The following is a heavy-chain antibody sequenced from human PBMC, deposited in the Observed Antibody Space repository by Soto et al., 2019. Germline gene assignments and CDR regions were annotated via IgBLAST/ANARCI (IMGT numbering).Heavy chain of an antibody. J-gene: IGHJ4*02. CDR1: GGSISNYY. CDR3: ARVPDY. CDR2: MYHSGST. Sequence: PSETLSLTCTVSGGSISNYYWSWVRQPPGKGLEWIGYMYHSGSTYYNPSLKSRVTISIDRSKNQFSLKLSSVTAADTAVYYCARVPDYWGQGILVTVS. D-gene: IGHD2-2*01. V-gene: IGHV4-59*12.